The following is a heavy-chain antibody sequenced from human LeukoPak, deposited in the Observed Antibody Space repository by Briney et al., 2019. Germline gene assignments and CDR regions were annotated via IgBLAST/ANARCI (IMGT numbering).Heavy chain of an antibody. J-gene: IGHJ6*02. V-gene: IGHV3-33*01. Sequence: PGGSLRLSCAASGFTFSSYGMHWVRQAPGKGLEWVAVIWYDGSNKYYADSVKGRFTISRDNSKNTLYLQMNSLRAEDTAVYYCARDLLGAISYYGMDVWGQGTTVTVSS. D-gene: IGHD5-12*01. CDR3: ARDLLGAISYYGMDV. CDR2: IWYDGSNK. CDR1: GFTFSSYG.